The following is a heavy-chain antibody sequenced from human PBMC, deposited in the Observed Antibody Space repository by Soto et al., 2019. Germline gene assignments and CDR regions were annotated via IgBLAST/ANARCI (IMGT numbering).Heavy chain of an antibody. CDR2: INPSGGST. V-gene: IGHV1-46*01. J-gene: IGHJ5*02. CDR1: GYTFSSYY. D-gene: IGHD6-6*01. Sequence: ASVKVSFKSTGYTFSSYYIHWVRQPPGQGLEWMGIINPSGGSTRYAQKFQGRVTMTRDTSTSTVYMELSSLRSEDTAVYYCAREVEYSGVRWFDPWGQGTLVTVSS. CDR3: AREVEYSGVRWFDP.